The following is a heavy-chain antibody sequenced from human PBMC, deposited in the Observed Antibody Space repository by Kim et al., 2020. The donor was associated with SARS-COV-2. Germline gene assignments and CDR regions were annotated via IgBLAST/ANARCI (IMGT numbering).Heavy chain of an antibody. CDR1: GGTLNRYA. D-gene: IGHD1-1*01. J-gene: IGHJ4*02. CDR2: IIPIFGTL. Sequence: SVKVSCKATGGTLNRYAINWVRQAPGQGLIWMGSIIPIFGTLNYAQMFQGRVTITADGSMTTSYLELNSLTSEDTAVYYCARGSIATMTTEGRLDHWGQGVLVTVSS. V-gene: IGHV1-69*13. CDR3: ARGSIATMTTEGRLDH.